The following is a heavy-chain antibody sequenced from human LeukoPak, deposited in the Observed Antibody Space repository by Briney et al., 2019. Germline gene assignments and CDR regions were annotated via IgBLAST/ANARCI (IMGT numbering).Heavy chain of an antibody. Sequence: ASVKVSCKTSGYTFTNYGISWVRQAPGQGLEWMGWISAYNGNTNYAQKLQGRVTMTTDTSTSTAYMELRSLRSDDTAVYYCARVSIVGATQGWFDPWGQGTLVTVSS. CDR1: GYTFTNYG. V-gene: IGHV1-18*01. J-gene: IGHJ5*02. D-gene: IGHD1-26*01. CDR2: ISAYNGNT. CDR3: ARVSIVGATQGWFDP.